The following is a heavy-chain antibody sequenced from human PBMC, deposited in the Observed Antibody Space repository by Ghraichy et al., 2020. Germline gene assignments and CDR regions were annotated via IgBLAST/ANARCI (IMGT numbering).Heavy chain of an antibody. D-gene: IGHD3-22*01. CDR3: AKEYRLNYIESSGSLFGK. CDR1: GFTFSSYG. CDR2: IRYDGSNK. J-gene: IGHJ4*02. V-gene: IGHV3-30*02. Sequence: GGSLRLSCAASGFTFSSYGMHWVRQAPGKGLEWVAFIRYDGSNKYYADSVKGQFTISRDNSKNTLYLQMKRLRTEDTAVYYRAKEYRLNYIESSGSLFGKWGQGTLVTVSS.